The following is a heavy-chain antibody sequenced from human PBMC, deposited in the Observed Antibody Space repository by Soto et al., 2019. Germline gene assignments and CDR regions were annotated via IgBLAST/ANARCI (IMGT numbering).Heavy chain of an antibody. V-gene: IGHV4-39*01. CDR2: IFYSGST. Sequence: QLQLQESGPGLVKPSETLSLTCTVSGASVTSSTCYLGWVRQPPGKGLEWIGSIFYSGSTYYNPSLRSRVPMSVDTAKHQASLKLPSVTPADTAVYYCANDYGDYKSYYGMNVWGQGTTVTVSS. D-gene: IGHD4-17*01. CDR3: ANDYGDYKSYYGMNV. CDR1: GASVTSSTCY. J-gene: IGHJ6*02.